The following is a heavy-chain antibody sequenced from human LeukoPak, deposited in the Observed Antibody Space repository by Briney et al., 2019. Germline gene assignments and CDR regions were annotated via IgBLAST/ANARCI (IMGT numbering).Heavy chain of an antibody. D-gene: IGHD1-26*01. CDR3: ARLNYYGFDY. CDR2: INHSGST. Sequence: PSETLSLTCAVYGGSFSGYYWSWIRQPPGKGLEWIGEINHSGSTNYNPSLKSRVTISVDTSKNQFSLKLSSVTAADTAVYYCARLNYYGFDYWGQGTLVTFSS. J-gene: IGHJ4*02. CDR1: GGSFSGYY. V-gene: IGHV4-34*01.